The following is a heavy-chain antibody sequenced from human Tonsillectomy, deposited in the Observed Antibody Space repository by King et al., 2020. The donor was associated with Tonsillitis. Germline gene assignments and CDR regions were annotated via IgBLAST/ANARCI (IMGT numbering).Heavy chain of an antibody. Sequence: VQLVESGGGLVQPGRSLRLSCAASGFTFDEYSMHWVRQAPGKGLEWVSGISWNSATKSDADSVKGRFIISRDNGKNSLYLQMNTLRAEDTALYYCAKDNHDFWSGSALDYWGQGTLVTVSS. D-gene: IGHD3-3*01. CDR2: ISWNSATK. CDR3: AKDNHDFWSGSALDY. V-gene: IGHV3-9*01. J-gene: IGHJ4*02. CDR1: GFTFDEYS.